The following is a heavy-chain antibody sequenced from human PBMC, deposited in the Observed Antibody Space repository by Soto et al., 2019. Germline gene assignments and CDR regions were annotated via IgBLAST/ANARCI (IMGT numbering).Heavy chain of an antibody. J-gene: IGHJ3*02. CDR2: IYYSGST. CDR1: GGSISSYY. D-gene: IGHD1-7*01. Sequence: TSETLSLTCTVSGGSISSYYWSWIRQPPGKGLEWIGYIYYSGSTNYNPSLKSRVTISVDTSKNQFSLKLSSVTAADTAVYYCARQNYRIDAFDIWGQGTMVTVSS. V-gene: IGHV4-59*08. CDR3: ARQNYRIDAFDI.